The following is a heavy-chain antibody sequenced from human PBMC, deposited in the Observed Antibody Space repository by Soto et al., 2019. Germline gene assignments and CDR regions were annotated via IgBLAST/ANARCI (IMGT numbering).Heavy chain of an antibody. V-gene: IGHV4-39*01. D-gene: IGHD7-27*01. Sequence: QLQLQESGPGLVKPSETLSLTCTVSGGSISSSSNYWGWIRQPPGKGLEWIGNIYYSGNTYYNPSLKSRLTISVDTSKNQFSLKMSSVTAADTAVYYCARLPITGDGRGYFDYWGQGTLVTVSS. J-gene: IGHJ4*02. CDR1: GGSISSSSNY. CDR3: ARLPITGDGRGYFDY. CDR2: IYYSGNT.